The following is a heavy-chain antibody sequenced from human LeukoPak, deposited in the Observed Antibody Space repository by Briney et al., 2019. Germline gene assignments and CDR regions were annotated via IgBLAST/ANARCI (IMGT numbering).Heavy chain of an antibody. J-gene: IGHJ4*02. Sequence: HPGGSLRLSCAASGFTFSSYAMSWVRQAPGKGLEWVSAISGSGGSTYYADSVKGRFTISRDNSKNTLYLQMNSLRAEDTAVYYCAKDGGTYYDFRLDYWGQGTLVTVSS. CDR1: GFTFSSYA. CDR3: AKDGGTYYDFRLDY. V-gene: IGHV3-23*01. CDR2: ISGSGGST. D-gene: IGHD3-3*01.